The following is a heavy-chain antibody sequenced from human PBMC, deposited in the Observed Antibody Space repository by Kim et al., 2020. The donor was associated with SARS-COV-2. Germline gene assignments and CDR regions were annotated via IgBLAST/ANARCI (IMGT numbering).Heavy chain of an antibody. D-gene: IGHD4-17*01. J-gene: IGHJ4*02. CDR3: HRWGKSSPSTVTYYFDY. Sequence: LSLTCTVSGGSISSSSYYWGWIRQPPGKGLEWIGSIYYSGSTYYNPSLKSRVTISVDTSKNQFSLKLSSVTAADTAVYYCHRWGKSSPSTVTYYFDYWGQGTLVTVSS. CDR1: GGSISSSSYY. CDR2: IYYSGST. V-gene: IGHV4-39*01.